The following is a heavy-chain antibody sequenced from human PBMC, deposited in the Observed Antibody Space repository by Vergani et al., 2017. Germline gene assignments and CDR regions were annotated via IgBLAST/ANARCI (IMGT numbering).Heavy chain of an antibody. CDR2: IRGSGGST. CDR1: GFTFNHYA. J-gene: IGHJ6*03. V-gene: IGHV3-23*01. CDR3: VREGSYCGSTTCRNPSYVYYYHMDV. Sequence: EVQLLESGGDLVQPGGSLRLSCAASGFTFNHYAMNWVRQAPGKGLEWVSGIRGSGGSTYYAGSVKGRFTISRDSSKNTLYLQMNSLRAEDTAIYYCVREGSYCGSTTCRNPSYVYYYHMDVWGEGTTVTVSS. D-gene: IGHD2-21*01.